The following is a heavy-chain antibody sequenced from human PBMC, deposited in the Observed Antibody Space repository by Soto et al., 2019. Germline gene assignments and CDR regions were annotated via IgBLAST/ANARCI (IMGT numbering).Heavy chain of an antibody. CDR2: IYYSGNT. Sequence: TLSLTCTVSGGSTSSDNYWSWIRQPPGKGLEWIGHIYYSGNTDYNPSLKSRLAISIDTSKNQFSLKLSSVTAADTAVYFCAREGGESSDGLYYFDSWGQGSLVTVSS. D-gene: IGHD3-16*01. J-gene: IGHJ4*02. V-gene: IGHV4-30-4*01. CDR3: AREGGESSDGLYYFDS. CDR1: GGSTSSDNY.